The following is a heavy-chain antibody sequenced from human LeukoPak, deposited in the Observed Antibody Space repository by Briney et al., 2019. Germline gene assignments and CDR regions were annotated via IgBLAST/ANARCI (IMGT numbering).Heavy chain of an antibody. CDR2: IYYSGST. D-gene: IGHD6-19*01. Sequence: SETLSLTCTVSGGPTSTSSTHWGWARQPPGKGLEWIGSIYYSGSTYYSPSLKSRVTISVDTSKNQFSLWLTSVTAADTAVYYCVTALTRDSSGWYVIDYWGQGTLVTVSS. V-gene: IGHV4-39*01. CDR3: VTALTRDSSGWYVIDY. CDR1: GGPTSTSSTH. J-gene: IGHJ4*02.